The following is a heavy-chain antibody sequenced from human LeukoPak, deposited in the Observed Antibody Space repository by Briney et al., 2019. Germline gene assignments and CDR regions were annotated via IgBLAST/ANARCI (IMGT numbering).Heavy chain of an antibody. CDR2: ISAYNGNT. J-gene: IGHJ5*02. CDR3: ARESLRFSWFDP. D-gene: IGHD3-3*01. CDR1: GYTFTSYG. V-gene: IGHV1-18*01. Sequence: ASVKVSCKASGYTFTSYGISWVRQAPGQGLEWMGWISAYNGNTNYAQKLKGRVTMTTDTSTSTAYMELRSLRSDDTAVYYCARESLRFSWFDPWGQGTLVTVSS.